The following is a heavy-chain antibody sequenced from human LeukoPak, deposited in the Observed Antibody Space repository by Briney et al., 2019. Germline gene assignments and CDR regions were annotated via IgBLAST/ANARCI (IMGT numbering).Heavy chain of an antibody. Sequence: SQTLSLTCAISGDSVSSNSAAWNWIRQSPSRGLEWLGRTYYRSKWYNDYAVSVKSRITINPDTSKNQFSLQLNSVTPEDTAVYYCARDPEESSGPRGNAFDIWGQGTLVTVSP. J-gene: IGHJ4*02. CDR2: TYYRSKWYN. CDR1: GDSVSSNSAA. D-gene: IGHD6-19*01. CDR3: ARDPEESSGPRGNAFDI. V-gene: IGHV6-1*01.